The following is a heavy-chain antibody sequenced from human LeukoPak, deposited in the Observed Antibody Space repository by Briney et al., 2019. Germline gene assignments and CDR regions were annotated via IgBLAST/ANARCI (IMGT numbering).Heavy chain of an antibody. CDR3: AKDFRIGYSAHFDY. CDR2: ISSSNSYT. J-gene: IGHJ4*02. Sequence: PGGSLRLSCAASEFTFSDYYMSWIRQAPGKGLEWVSYISSSNSYTNYADSVKGRFSISRDNSKNTLYLQMDSLRGEDTAVYYCAKDFRIGYSAHFDYWGQGALVTVSS. V-gene: IGHV3-11*05. CDR1: EFTFSDYY. D-gene: IGHD2-21*01.